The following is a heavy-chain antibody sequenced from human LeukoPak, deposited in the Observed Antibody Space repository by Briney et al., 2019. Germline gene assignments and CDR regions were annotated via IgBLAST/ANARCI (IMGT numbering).Heavy chain of an antibody. CDR3: ARAKYYYGSGSYYYYGMDV. Sequence: SVKVSCKASGYTFTSYGISWVRQAPGQGLEWMGRIIPILGIANYAQKFQGRVTITADKSTSTAYMELSSLRSEDTAVYYCARAKYYYGSGSYYYYGMDVWGQGTTVTVSS. J-gene: IGHJ6*02. CDR1: GYTFTSYG. CDR2: IIPILGIA. V-gene: IGHV1-69*04. D-gene: IGHD3-10*01.